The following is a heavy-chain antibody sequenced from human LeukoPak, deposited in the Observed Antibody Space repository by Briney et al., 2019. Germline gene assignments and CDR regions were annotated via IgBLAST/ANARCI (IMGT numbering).Heavy chain of an antibody. CDR1: GFTFSSYS. CDR2: IDYSGST. CDR3: ARVAARGGFNAYDI. V-gene: IGHV4-39*07. D-gene: IGHD3-16*01. J-gene: IGHJ3*02. Sequence: LTLSCAASGFTFSSYSMSWVRPPPGKGLEWIGSIDYSGSTYYNPSLKSRVTISIDTSKNQFSLKLSSVAAADTAVYYCARVAARGGFNAYDIWGQGTMVTVSS.